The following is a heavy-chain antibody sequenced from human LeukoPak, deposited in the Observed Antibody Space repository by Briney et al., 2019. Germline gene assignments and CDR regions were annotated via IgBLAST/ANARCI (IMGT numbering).Heavy chain of an antibody. J-gene: IGHJ4*02. CDR3: ARLWWGRSWTQGYFDY. Sequence: GESLKISCNTSGYTFGRYCVAWLRQLPGKGLEWMGFIYPDDSEIRYSPSFQGQVTISADKSINTAYLQWNSLKASDTAMYYCARLWWGRSWTQGYFDYWGQGTLVTVSS. CDR2: IYPDDSEI. D-gene: IGHD6-13*01. V-gene: IGHV5-51*01. CDR1: GYTFGRYC.